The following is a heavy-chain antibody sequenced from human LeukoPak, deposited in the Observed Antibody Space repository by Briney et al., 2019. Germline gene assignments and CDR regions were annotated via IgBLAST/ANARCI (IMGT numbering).Heavy chain of an antibody. Sequence: PSETLSLTCAVSGGSISSGGYSWSWIRQPPGKGLEWIGYIYHSGSTYYNPSLKSRVTISVDRSENQFSLKLSSVTAADTAVYYCARGSPTYDFWSGYNNWFDPWGQGTLVTVSS. J-gene: IGHJ5*02. CDR1: GGSISSGGYS. V-gene: IGHV4-30-2*01. CDR2: IYHSGST. CDR3: ARGSPTYDFWSGYNNWFDP. D-gene: IGHD3-3*01.